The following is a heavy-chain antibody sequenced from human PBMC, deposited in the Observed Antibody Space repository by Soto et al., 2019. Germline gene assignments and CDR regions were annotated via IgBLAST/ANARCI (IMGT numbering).Heavy chain of an antibody. D-gene: IGHD5-12*01. CDR3: AKGGRDGYNLGY. CDR1: GFTFSSYG. CDR2: ISYDGSNK. Sequence: QVQLVESGGGVVQPGRSLRLSCAASGFTFSSYGMHWVRQAPGKGLEWVAVISYDGSNKYYADSVKGRFTISRDNSKNTLYLQMNSLRAEDKAVYYCAKGGRDGYNLGYWGQGSLVTVSS. J-gene: IGHJ4*02. V-gene: IGHV3-30*18.